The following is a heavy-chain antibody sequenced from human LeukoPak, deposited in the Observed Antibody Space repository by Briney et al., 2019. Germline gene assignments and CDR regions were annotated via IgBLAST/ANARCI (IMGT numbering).Heavy chain of an antibody. J-gene: IGHJ6*03. Sequence: VASVKVSCKASGGTFSSYAISWVRQAPGQGLEWMGWINPNSGGTNYAQKFQGRVTMTRDTSISTAYMELSRLRSDDTAVYYCASQRVHYYYMDVWGKGTTVTVSS. CDR3: ASQRVHYYYMDV. V-gene: IGHV1-2*02. CDR1: GGTFSSYA. D-gene: IGHD3-10*01. CDR2: INPNSGGT.